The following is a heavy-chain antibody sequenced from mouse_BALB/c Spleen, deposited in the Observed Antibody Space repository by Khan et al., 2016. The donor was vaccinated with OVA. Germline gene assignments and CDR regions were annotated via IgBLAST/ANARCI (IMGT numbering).Heavy chain of an antibody. Sequence: EVQLQESGPGLVKPSQSLSLTCTVTGYSITTDYAWNWIRQFPGNKLEWMGYISYSGNTKYNPSLQSRISITRDTSKNQFFLQLKAVTTEETAQYYCARVYGGDFDYWGQGTTLTVSS. V-gene: IGHV3-2*02. D-gene: IGHD1-1*01. J-gene: IGHJ2*01. CDR1: GYSITTDYA. CDR2: ISYSGNT. CDR3: ARVYGGDFDY.